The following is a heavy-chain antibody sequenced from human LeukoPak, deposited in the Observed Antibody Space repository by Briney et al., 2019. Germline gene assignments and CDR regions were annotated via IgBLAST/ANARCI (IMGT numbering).Heavy chain of an antibody. Sequence: PSETLSLTCTVSGGSISSYYWSWIRQPPRKGLEWIGYIYYSGSTNYNPSLKSRVTISVDTSKNQFSLKLSSVTAADTAVYYCARDRKYQLLYTAPEYAFDIWGQGTMVTVSS. CDR3: ARDRKYQLLYTAPEYAFDI. V-gene: IGHV4-59*01. J-gene: IGHJ3*02. CDR1: GGSISSYY. CDR2: IYYSGST. D-gene: IGHD2-2*02.